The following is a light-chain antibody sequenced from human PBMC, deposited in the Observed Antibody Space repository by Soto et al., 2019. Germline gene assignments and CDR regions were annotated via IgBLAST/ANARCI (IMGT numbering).Light chain of an antibody. J-gene: IGKJ5*01. V-gene: IGKV3-11*01. Sequence: EIVLTQSPATLSLSPGERATLSCRASQSVGTYLAWYQQKPGQAPRLFIYDASKRATDIPARFSGSGSGPDFTPTISGLEPEDFAVYYCQHRAVWPVTFGQGTRLEIK. CDR1: QSVGTY. CDR2: DAS. CDR3: QHRAVWPVT.